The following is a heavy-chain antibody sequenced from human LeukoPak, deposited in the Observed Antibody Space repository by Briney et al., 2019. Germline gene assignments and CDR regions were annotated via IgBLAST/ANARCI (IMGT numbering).Heavy chain of an antibody. J-gene: IGHJ5*02. CDR3: ARDRTPLYDFWSGYPLFGP. V-gene: IGHV1-69*06. Sequence: ASVKVSCKASGGTFSSYAISWVRQAPGQGLEWMGGIIPIFGTANYAQKFQGRVTITADKSTSTAYMELSSLRSEDTAVYYCARDRTPLYDFWSGYPLFGPWGQGTLVTVSS. CDR1: GGTFSSYA. CDR2: IIPIFGTA. D-gene: IGHD3-3*01.